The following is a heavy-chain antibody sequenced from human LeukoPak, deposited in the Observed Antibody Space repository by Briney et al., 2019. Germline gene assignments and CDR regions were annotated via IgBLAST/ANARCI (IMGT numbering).Heavy chain of an antibody. J-gene: IGHJ4*02. CDR3: ASGDRITISARGYYFDY. Sequence: ASVKVSCKASGYTFTGYYMHWVRQAPGQGLEWMGRINPNSGGTNYGQKFQGRVTMTRDTSISTAYMELSRLRSDDTAVYYCASGDRITISARGYYFDYWGQGTLVTVSP. V-gene: IGHV1-2*02. CDR1: GYTFTGYY. D-gene: IGHD3-3*01. CDR2: INPNSGGT.